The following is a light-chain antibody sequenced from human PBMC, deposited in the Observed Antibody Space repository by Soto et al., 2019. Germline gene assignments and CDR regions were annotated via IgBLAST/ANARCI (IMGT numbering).Light chain of an antibody. V-gene: IGKV2-40*01. CDR3: MQRIEFPCT. J-gene: IGKJ2*02. CDR1: QSLLDSDDGNTY. CDR2: TIS. Sequence: IVMTQTPLSLPVTPGEPASISCRSSQSLLDSDDGNTYLDWYLQKPGQSPQLLIYTISYRASGVPDRFSGSGSGTDFTLKISRVEADDVGVYYCMQRIEFPCTFGQGTKLEIK.